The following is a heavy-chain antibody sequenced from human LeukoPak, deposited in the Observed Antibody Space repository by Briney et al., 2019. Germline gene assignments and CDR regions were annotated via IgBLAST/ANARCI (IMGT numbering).Heavy chain of an antibody. CDR1: GFTFSSYS. Sequence: GGSLRLSCAASGFTFSSYSMNWVRQAPGKGLEWVSSISSSSSYIYYADSVKGRFTISRDNAENSLYLQMNSLRAEDTAVYYCARSGTWIQLWLSDYWGQGTLVTVSS. D-gene: IGHD5-18*01. CDR2: ISSSSSYI. CDR3: ARSGTWIQLWLSDY. J-gene: IGHJ4*02. V-gene: IGHV3-21*01.